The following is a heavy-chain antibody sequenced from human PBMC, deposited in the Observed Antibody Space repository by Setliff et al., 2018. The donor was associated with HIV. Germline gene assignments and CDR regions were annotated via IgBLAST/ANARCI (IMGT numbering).Heavy chain of an antibody. V-gene: IGHV4-59*11. D-gene: IGHD3-10*01. J-gene: IGHJ4*02. CDR3: AVVRGANY. CDR1: GVSISSHY. Sequence: PSETLSLTCTVSGVSISSHYWSWIRQPPGKGLEWIGSFSYNGRTYYIPSLKSRVTISADTSTNQFSLKLSSMTAADTAVYFCAVVRGANYWGQGTMVTVSS. CDR2: FSYNGRT.